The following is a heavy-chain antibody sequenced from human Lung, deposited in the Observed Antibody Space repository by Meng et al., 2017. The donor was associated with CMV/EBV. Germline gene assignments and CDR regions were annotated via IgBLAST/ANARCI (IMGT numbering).Heavy chain of an antibody. V-gene: IGHV4-31*03. CDR1: GGSIGSGGYY. J-gene: IGHJ4*02. D-gene: IGHD5-24*01. CDR3: AREAGRDGYATPKFDY. Sequence: QGQLQESGPDMVKPSQTLSLTCTVSGGSIGSGGYYWSWIRQHPGKGLEWIGYIYYTGSTFYNPSLKSRVTISVDTSKNQFSLKLIPATAADTAVYYCAREAGRDGYATPKFDYWGQGTLVTVSS. CDR2: IYYTGST.